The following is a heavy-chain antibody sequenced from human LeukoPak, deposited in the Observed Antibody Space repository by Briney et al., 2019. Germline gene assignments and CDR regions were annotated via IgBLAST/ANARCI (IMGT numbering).Heavy chain of an antibody. CDR1: GFTFSDYY. CDR2: ISSSSSYT. Sequence: GGSLRLSCAASGFTFSDYYMSWIRQAPGKGLEWVSYISSSSSYTNYADSVKGRFTTSRDNAKNSLYLQMNSLRAEDTAVYYCARDLLRYGSGSYYGYWGQGTLVTVSS. CDR3: ARDLLRYGSGSYYGY. D-gene: IGHD3-10*01. J-gene: IGHJ4*02. V-gene: IGHV3-11*05.